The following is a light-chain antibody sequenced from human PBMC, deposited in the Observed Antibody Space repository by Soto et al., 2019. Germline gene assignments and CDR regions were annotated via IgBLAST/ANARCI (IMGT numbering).Light chain of an antibody. J-gene: IGKJ1*01. CDR3: QQYGSSVT. Sequence: DIQMTQSPSTLSASVGDRVTITCRASQSISSWLAWYQQKPGKAPKLLIYDASSLESGVPSRFSGSGSGTEFTLTISSLQPDDFATYYCQQYGSSVTFGQGTKVEIK. CDR2: DAS. CDR1: QSISSW. V-gene: IGKV1-5*01.